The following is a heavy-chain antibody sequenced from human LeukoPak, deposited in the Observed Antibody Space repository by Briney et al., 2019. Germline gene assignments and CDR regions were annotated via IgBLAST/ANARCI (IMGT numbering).Heavy chain of an antibody. Sequence: GGSLRLSCAASGFTFNTYGMGWVRQAPGKGLEWVSAITDNAVTTYYAGSVRGRFTISRDNSKNTLYLQMNSLRAEDTAIYYCAKKGYYYASSSSPFYFDYWGQGTLVTVSS. J-gene: IGHJ4*02. CDR3: AKKGYYYASSSSPFYFDY. V-gene: IGHV3-23*01. CDR1: GFTFNTYG. D-gene: IGHD3-10*01. CDR2: ITDNAVTT.